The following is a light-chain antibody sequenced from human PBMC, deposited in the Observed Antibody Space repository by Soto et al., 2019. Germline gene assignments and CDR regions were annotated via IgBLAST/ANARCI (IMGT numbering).Light chain of an antibody. CDR3: QQYHSFSPVT. J-gene: IGKJ4*01. Sequence: DIQMTQSPSTLSASVGDRVTITCRASEDIDRWVAWYQQKPGKAPKLLVYEASNLKSGAPSPFSGSRSGTEFTLTISSLQPDDFATSYCQQYHSFSPVTFGGGTKVEIK. CDR1: EDIDRW. V-gene: IGKV1-5*03. CDR2: EAS.